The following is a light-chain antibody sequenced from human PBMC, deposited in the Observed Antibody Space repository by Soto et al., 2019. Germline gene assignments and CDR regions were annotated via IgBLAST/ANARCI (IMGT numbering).Light chain of an antibody. CDR3: QQAYRPTWT. J-gene: IGKJ1*01. CDR2: AAS. Sequence: DVQMTQTPTSLAASVGDRVSSTCRASESIGIYLNWYQQKPGKVPNLLIYAASSVFEGVPSRFSGSGSGTNFSLTTNSLQPEDFATYFCQQAYRPTWTFGQAPRGIS. V-gene: IGKV1-39*01. CDR1: ESIGIY.